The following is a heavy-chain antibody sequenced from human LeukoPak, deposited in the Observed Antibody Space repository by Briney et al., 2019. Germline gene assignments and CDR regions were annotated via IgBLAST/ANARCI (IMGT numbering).Heavy chain of an antibody. J-gene: IGHJ6*03. V-gene: IGHV3-11*01. CDR1: GFTFSDYY. Sequence: GGSLRLSCAASGFTFSDYYMSWLRQAPGKGLEGVSYISSSGSTIYYADSVKGRFTISRDNAKNSLYLQMNSLRAEDTAVYYCARAAMVRGVIKYYYYYMDVWGKGTTVTISS. CDR3: ARAAMVRGVIKYYYYYMDV. D-gene: IGHD3-10*01. CDR2: ISSSGSTI.